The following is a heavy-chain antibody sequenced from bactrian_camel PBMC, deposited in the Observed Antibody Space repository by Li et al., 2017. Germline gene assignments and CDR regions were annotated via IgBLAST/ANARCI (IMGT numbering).Heavy chain of an antibody. CDR2: IYIDGRGP. V-gene: IGHV3S6*01. Sequence: HVQLVESGGGSVQAGGSLRLSCTASGFIFRDHYMNWVRQAPGKGLEWVGSIYIDGRGPYYADSVKGRFTISRDNAENTLYLQMSDLKSEDMARYYCGTQFLADGAPEWGQGTQVTVS. CDR3: GTQFLADGAPE. CDR1: GFIFRDHY. J-gene: IGHJ4*01. D-gene: IGHD6*01.